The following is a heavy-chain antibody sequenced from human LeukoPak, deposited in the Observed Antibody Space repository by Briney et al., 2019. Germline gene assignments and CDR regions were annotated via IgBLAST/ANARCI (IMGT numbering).Heavy chain of an antibody. CDR3: AKDWYRVVVVPAAMEDY. D-gene: IGHD2-2*01. CDR2: ISGSGGST. V-gene: IGHV3-23*01. J-gene: IGHJ4*02. Sequence: PGGSLRLSCAASGFTFSSYAMSWVRQAAGQELECVSAISGSGGSTYYADSVKGRFTISRDNSKNTLYLQMNSLRAEDTAVYYCAKDWYRVVVVPAAMEDYWGQGTLVTVSS. CDR1: GFTFSSYA.